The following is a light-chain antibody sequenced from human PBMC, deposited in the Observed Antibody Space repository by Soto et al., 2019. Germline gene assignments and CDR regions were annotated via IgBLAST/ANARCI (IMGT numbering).Light chain of an antibody. CDR1: QSISNW. Sequence: DIQMTQTPSCVSASVGDWVSVTGRASQSISNWLAWYQQKPGKAPSLLIHAASSLQSGVPSRFSGRGSGADFTFTLSSFQPEECATYFCQHVSFYASRVGGGTKVDIK. J-gene: IGKJ4*01. CDR2: AAS. V-gene: IGKV1-12*01. CDR3: QHVSFYASR.